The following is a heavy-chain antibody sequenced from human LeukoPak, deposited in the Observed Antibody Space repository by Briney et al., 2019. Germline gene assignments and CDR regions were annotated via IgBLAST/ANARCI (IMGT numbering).Heavy chain of an antibody. D-gene: IGHD1-26*01. J-gene: IGHJ4*02. V-gene: IGHV4-59*01. Sequence: SETLSLTCTVSGGSISSYYWSWIRQPPGKGLEWIGYIYYSGSTNYNPSLKSRVTISVDTSKNQFSLKLSSATAADTAVYYCARDRYGGFDYWGQGTLVTVSS. CDR3: ARDRYGGFDY. CDR2: IYYSGST. CDR1: GGSISSYY.